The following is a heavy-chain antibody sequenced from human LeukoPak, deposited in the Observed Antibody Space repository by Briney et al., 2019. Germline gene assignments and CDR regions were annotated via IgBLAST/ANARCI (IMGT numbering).Heavy chain of an antibody. CDR3: ARKVAVAGEFDY. CDR1: GFTFSSYS. V-gene: IGHV3-21*01. Sequence: GGSLRLSCAASGFTFSSYSMNWVRQAPGKGLEWVSSISSSSSYIYYADSVKGRFTISRDNAKNSLYLQMNSLRAEDTAVYYCARKVAVAGEFDYWGQGTLVTVSS. D-gene: IGHD6-19*01. CDR2: ISSSSSYI. J-gene: IGHJ4*02.